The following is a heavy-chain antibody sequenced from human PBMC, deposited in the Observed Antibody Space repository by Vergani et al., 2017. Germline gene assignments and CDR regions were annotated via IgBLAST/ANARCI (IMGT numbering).Heavy chain of an antibody. Sequence: QVQLVQSGAEVKKPGSSVKVSCKASGGTFSSSAISWVRQAPGQGLEWMGGIIPIFGTANYAQKFQGRGTITADESTSTAYMELSSLRSEDTAVYYCARFRKDSSGYYFSYDAFDIWGQGTMVTVSS. D-gene: IGHD3-22*01. V-gene: IGHV1-69*01. J-gene: IGHJ3*02. CDR2: IIPIFGTA. CDR3: ARFRKDSSGYYFSYDAFDI. CDR1: GGTFSSSA.